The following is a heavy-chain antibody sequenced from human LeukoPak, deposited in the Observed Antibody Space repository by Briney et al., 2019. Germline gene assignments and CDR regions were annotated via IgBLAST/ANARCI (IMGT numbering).Heavy chain of an antibody. CDR3: ASPRGDDSGGYYTWYFHH. J-gene: IGHJ1*01. CDR2: IYYSGST. D-gene: IGHD3-22*01. CDR1: GGSLSSYY. Sequence: PSETLSLTCTVSGGSLSSYYWSWIRQPPGKGLEWIGYIYYSGSTNYNPSLKSRVTISVDTSKNPFSLKLSSVTAADTAVYFCASPRGDDSGGYYTWYFHHWGQGILVTVSS. V-gene: IGHV4-59*08.